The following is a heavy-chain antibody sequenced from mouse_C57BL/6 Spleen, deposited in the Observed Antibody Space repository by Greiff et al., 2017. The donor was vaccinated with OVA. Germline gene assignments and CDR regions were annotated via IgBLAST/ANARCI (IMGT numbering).Heavy chain of an antibody. CDR1: GSTFTSYW. Sequence: QVQLQQPGAELVKPGASVKLSCKASGSTFTSYWMNWVKRGPGRGLGGIGRIDPNSGGTKYKEKFKSKATLTVDKPSSTAYMQLSSLTSEDSAVYYCARDYGSSYRFAYWGQGTLVTVSA. CDR2: IDPNSGGT. J-gene: IGHJ3*01. D-gene: IGHD1-1*01. V-gene: IGHV1-72*01. CDR3: ARDYGSSYRFAY.